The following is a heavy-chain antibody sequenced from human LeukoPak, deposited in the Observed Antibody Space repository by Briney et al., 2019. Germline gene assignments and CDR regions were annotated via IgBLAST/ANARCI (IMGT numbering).Heavy chain of an antibody. V-gene: IGHV5-51*01. D-gene: IGHD3-10*01. CDR1: GYPFTYYW. J-gene: IGHJ4*02. CDR3: ARMGRTILGGPDY. Sequence: GESLKISCQNSGYPFTYYWIGWVRQMPGKGLECMGIIYAGDSDARYGPSFQGQVTISVDKSINTAYLQWSSLKASDTAVYYCARMGRTILGGPDYWGQGTLVTVSS. CDR2: IYAGDSDA.